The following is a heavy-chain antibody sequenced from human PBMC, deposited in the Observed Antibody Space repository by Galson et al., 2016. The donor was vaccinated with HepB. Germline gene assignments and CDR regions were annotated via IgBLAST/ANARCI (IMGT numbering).Heavy chain of an antibody. CDR1: GFFFSGRA. J-gene: IGHJ4*02. CDR2: INRYGATT. V-gene: IGHV3-23*01. CDR3: ARDDYSGGRGSPDY. D-gene: IGHD4/OR15-4a*01. Sequence: SLRLSCAASGFFFSGRAMSWVRQAPGKGLEWVSGINRYGATTSYAASVKGRFTISRDNSNNTLDLQMNSLTTEDTAVYYCARDDYSGGRGSPDYWGQGTLVTVSS.